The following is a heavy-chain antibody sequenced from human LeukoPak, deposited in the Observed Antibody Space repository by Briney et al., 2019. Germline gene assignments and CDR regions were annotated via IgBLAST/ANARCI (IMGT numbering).Heavy chain of an antibody. V-gene: IGHV4-4*07. CDR2: IYTSGST. CDR1: GGSISSYY. Sequence: SETLSLTCTVSGGSISSYYWSWIRQPAGKGLEWIGRIYTSGSTNYNPSLKSRVTMSVDTSRNQFSLKLNSVTAADTAVYYCAKSNGYGLIDIWGQGTMVTVSS. J-gene: IGHJ3*02. CDR3: AKSNGYGLIDI. D-gene: IGHD3-10*01.